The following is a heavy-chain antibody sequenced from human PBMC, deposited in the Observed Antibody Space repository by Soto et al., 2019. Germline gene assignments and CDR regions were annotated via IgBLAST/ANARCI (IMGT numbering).Heavy chain of an antibody. J-gene: IGHJ6*02. V-gene: IGHV3-48*02. CDR1: GFTFSSYS. CDR3: ARDKSKGGYYYVYYYYYYGMDV. Sequence: EVQLVESGGGLVQPGGSLRLSCAASGFTFSSYSMNWVRQAPGKGLEWVSYISSSSSTIYYADSVKGRFTISRDNAKNSLYLQMNSLRDEDTAVYYCARDKSKGGYYYVYYYYYYGMDVWGRGTTVTVSS. CDR2: ISSSSSTI. D-gene: IGHD3-22*01.